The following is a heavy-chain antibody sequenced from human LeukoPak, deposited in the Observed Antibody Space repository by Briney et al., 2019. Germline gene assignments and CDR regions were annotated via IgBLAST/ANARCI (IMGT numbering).Heavy chain of an antibody. CDR1: GYTFTEFV. CDR2: ISAYNSNP. CDR3: ARAWYDFWSGYLHSPRYYMDV. D-gene: IGHD3-3*01. Sequence: ASVKVSCKTSGYTFTEFVITWVRQAPGQGLEWMGWISAYNSNPNYAQKLQGRVTMTTDTSTSTAYMELRSLRSDDTAVYYCARAWYDFWSGYLHSPRYYMDVWGKGTTVTVSS. V-gene: IGHV1-18*01. J-gene: IGHJ6*03.